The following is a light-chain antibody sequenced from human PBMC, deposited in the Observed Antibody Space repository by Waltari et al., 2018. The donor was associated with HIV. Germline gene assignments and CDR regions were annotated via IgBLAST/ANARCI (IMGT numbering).Light chain of an antibody. J-gene: IGLJ2*01. CDR2: EGS. CDR1: SSDVGSYNL. Sequence: QSALTQPASVSGSPGQSITISCTGTSSDVGSYNLVSWYQQHPGKAPKLMIYEGSKRPSGVSNRCSGSKSGHPASLTSSGLQAEDEADYYCCSYAGSSTVVFGGGTKLTVL. V-gene: IGLV2-23*01. CDR3: CSYAGSSTVV.